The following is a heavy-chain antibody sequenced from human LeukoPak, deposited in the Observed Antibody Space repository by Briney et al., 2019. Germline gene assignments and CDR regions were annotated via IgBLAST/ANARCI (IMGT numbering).Heavy chain of an antibody. V-gene: IGHV3-48*01. CDR2: ISSSGSTI. Sequence: GGSLRLSCAASGFTFSNAWMSWVRQAPGKGLEWVSSISSSGSTIYYADSVRGRFTISRGNAKNSLYLQMNSLRAEDTAVYYCARRKEIDYWGQGTLVTVSS. J-gene: IGHJ4*02. CDR3: ARRKEIDY. CDR1: GFTFSNAW.